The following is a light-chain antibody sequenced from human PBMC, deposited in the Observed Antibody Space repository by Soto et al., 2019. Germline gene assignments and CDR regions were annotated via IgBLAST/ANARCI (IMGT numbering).Light chain of an antibody. CDR2: DVT. J-gene: IGLJ2*01. CDR3: CSYAGTYTFEV. CDR1: SSDVGGYNY. V-gene: IGLV2-11*01. Sequence: QSVLTQPRSVSGSPGQSVTISCTGTSSDVGGYNYVSWYQQHPGKAPKLMIYDVTKRPSGVPDRFSGSKSGNTASLTISGLQAEDEADYYCCSYAGTYTFEVFGGRTKLTVL.